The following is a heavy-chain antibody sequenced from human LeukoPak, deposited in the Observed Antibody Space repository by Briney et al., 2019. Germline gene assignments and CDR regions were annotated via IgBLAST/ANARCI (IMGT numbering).Heavy chain of an antibody. CDR2: ISGSGGST. CDR3: AKSRLLQFLGDY. J-gene: IGHJ4*02. D-gene: IGHD5-24*01. V-gene: IGHV3-23*01. CDR1: GFTFSSYA. Sequence: GGSLRLACAASGFTFSSYAMSWVRQAPGKGLEWVSAISGSGGSTYYADSVKGRFTISRDNSKNTLYLQMNSLRAEDTAVYYCAKSRLLQFLGDYWGQGTLVTVSS.